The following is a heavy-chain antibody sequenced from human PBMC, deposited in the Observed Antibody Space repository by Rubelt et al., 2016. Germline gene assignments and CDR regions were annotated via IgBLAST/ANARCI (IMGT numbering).Heavy chain of an antibody. CDR1: GGSISSSSYY. CDR3: ARLSSGWYYFDY. V-gene: IGHV4-39*01. Sequence: QLQLQESGPGLVKPSETLSLTCTVSGGSISSSSYYWGWIRQPPGKGLEWIGSIYYSGSTNYNPSLKSRVTMSVDTSKNQFSLKLGSVTAADTAVYYCARLSSGWYYFDYWGQGTLVTVSS. J-gene: IGHJ4*02. D-gene: IGHD6-19*01. CDR2: IYYSGST.